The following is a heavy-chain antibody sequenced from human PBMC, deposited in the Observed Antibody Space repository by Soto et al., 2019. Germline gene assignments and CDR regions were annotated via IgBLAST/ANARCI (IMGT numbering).Heavy chain of an antibody. CDR2: ISAYNGNT. D-gene: IGHD6-13*01. J-gene: IGHJ6*02. V-gene: IGHV1-18*04. Sequence: ASVKVSCKASGYTFTSYGISWVRQAPGQGLEWMGWISAYNGNTNYAQKLQGRVTMTTDTSTSTAYMELRSLRSDDTAVYYCARLKAAGVEWDYYGMDVWGQGTTVTVSS. CDR1: GYTFTSYG. CDR3: ARLKAAGVEWDYYGMDV.